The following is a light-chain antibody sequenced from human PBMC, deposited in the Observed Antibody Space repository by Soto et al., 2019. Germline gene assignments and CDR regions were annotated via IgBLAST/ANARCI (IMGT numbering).Light chain of an antibody. Sequence: EVVMTQSPATLSVSPGERVTLSCRASQSVSDNLAWYQQKPGQAPSLLIYGASTRATTIPARFSGSGSGTEFTLTISSLQSEDFAVYYCQQYNNCPYTFGQGTKLDIK. J-gene: IGKJ2*01. CDR2: GAS. CDR1: QSVSDN. V-gene: IGKV3-15*01. CDR3: QQYNNCPYT.